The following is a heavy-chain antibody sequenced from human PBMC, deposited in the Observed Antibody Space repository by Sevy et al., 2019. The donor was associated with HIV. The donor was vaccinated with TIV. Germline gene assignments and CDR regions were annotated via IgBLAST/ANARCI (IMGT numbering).Heavy chain of an antibody. J-gene: IGHJ6*02. Sequence: GGSLRLSCVASGFTFSSYAMSWVRQAPGKGLEWVSAISGSGGSTYYADSVKGRFTISRDNSKNTLYLQMNSLRAEDTAVYYCAKFVVVVAATRNYYYGMDVWGQVTTVTVSS. CDR2: ISGSGGST. CDR3: AKFVVVVAATRNYYYGMDV. CDR1: GFTFSSYA. D-gene: IGHD2-15*01. V-gene: IGHV3-23*01.